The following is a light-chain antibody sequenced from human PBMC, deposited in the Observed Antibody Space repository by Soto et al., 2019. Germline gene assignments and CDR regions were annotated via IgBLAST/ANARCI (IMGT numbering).Light chain of an antibody. CDR1: HSISNW. Sequence: DIQMTQSPSTLSASVGDRVTITCRASHSISNWLAWHQQKPGKAPKLLIYDASSLKSGVPSRFSGSGSGTEFTLTISSLQADDFATYYCQHYDTHFGQGTKLEMK. CDR2: DAS. J-gene: IGKJ2*01. CDR3: QHYDTH. V-gene: IGKV1-5*01.